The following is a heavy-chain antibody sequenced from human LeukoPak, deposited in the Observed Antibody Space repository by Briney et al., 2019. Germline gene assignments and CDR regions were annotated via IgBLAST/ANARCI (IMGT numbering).Heavy chain of an antibody. CDR2: IIPIFGTA. J-gene: IGHJ3*02. CDR1: GGTFSSYA. D-gene: IGHD3-22*01. CDR3: ARAVAEPNDYYDSMGDAFDI. Sequence: ASVKVSCKASGGTFSSYAISWVRQAPGQGLEWMGGIIPIFGTANYAQKFQGRVTITADESTSTAYMELSSLRSEDTAVYYCARAVAEPNDYYDSMGDAFDIWGQGTMVTVSS. V-gene: IGHV1-69*13.